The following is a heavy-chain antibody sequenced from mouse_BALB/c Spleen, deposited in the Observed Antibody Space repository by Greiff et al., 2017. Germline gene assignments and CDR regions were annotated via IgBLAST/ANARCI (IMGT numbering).Heavy chain of an antibody. CDR1: GFNIKDTY. CDR2: IDPANGNT. V-gene: IGHV14-3*02. D-gene: IGHD3-1*01. CDR3: ARTARATWGSHYAMDY. J-gene: IGHJ4*01. Sequence: EVQLQQSGAELVKPGASVKLSCTASGFNIKDTYMHWVKQRPEQGLEWIGRIDPANGNTKYDPKFQGKATITADTSSNTAYLQLSSLTSEDTAVYYCARTARATWGSHYAMDYWGQGTSVTVSS.